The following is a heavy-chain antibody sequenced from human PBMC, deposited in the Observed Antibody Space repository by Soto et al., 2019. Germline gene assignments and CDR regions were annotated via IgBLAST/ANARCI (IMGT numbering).Heavy chain of an antibody. Sequence: SLRLSCAASGFSFSDYAMSWVRQAPGKGLEWVSVISESGGSTHYADSVRGRFTVSRDNSKNSLSLRMNSLRDEDTAVYFCAKRSPYSSGWYSPIFDYWGQGALVTVSS. J-gene: IGHJ4*02. CDR1: GFSFSDYA. CDR2: ISESGGST. V-gene: IGHV3-23*01. CDR3: AKRSPYSSGWYSPIFDY. D-gene: IGHD6-13*01.